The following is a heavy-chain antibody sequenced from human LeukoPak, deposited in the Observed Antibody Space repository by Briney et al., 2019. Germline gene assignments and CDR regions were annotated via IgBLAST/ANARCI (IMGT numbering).Heavy chain of an antibody. Sequence: PGGSLRLSCAASGFTFSSYAMSWVRQAPGKGLEWVSSISGSGGRTYYADSVKGRFTISRDNSKNTLDLQMNSLRAEDTAVYYCAKQFPYYFEYWGQGTLVTVSS. CDR1: GFTFSSYA. CDR3: AKQFPYYFEY. CDR2: ISGSGGRT. V-gene: IGHV3-23*01. J-gene: IGHJ4*02.